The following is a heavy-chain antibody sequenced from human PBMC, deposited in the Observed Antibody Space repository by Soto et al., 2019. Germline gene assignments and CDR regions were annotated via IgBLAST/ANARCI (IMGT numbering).Heavy chain of an antibody. CDR2: ISGTSETI. CDR1: GFNFHTYT. CDR3: ATGYCRSDNCHFTH. J-gene: IGHJ4*02. D-gene: IGHD2-2*03. Sequence: GGSLRLSCAASGFNFHTYTMTWVRQAPGKGLEWVSYISGTSETIFYADSVKGRFTISRDNAKNSLYLQLNSLRGEETAVYYCATGYCRSDNCHFTHWGQGTLVTV. V-gene: IGHV3-48*01.